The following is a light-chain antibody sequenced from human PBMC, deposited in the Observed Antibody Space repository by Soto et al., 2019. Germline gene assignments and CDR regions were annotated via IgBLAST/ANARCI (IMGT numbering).Light chain of an antibody. CDR1: QGIRND. V-gene: IGKV1-27*01. CDR2: AAS. Sequence: IWMTQSHSTLPASVGDRVTITCRASQGIRNDLGWYQQKPGKAPKLLIYAASTLQSGVPSRFSGSGSATDFTLTISSLQPEDVATYYCQKYNSAPLTFGQGTKVDIK. J-gene: IGKJ1*01. CDR3: QKYNSAPLT.